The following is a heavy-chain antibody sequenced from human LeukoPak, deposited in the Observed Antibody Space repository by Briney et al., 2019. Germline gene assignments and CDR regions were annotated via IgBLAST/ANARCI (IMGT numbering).Heavy chain of an antibody. CDR3: ARDPGYCSGGSCYALYYFDY. CDR2: FDPEDGET. V-gene: IGHV1-24*01. D-gene: IGHD2-15*01. Sequence: GASVKVSCKVSGYTLTELSMHWVRQAPGKGLEWMGGFDPEDGETIYAQKFQGRVTMTEDTSTDTAYMKLSRLRSDDTAVYYCARDPGYCSGGSCYALYYFDYWGQGTLVTVSS. CDR1: GYTLTELS. J-gene: IGHJ4*02.